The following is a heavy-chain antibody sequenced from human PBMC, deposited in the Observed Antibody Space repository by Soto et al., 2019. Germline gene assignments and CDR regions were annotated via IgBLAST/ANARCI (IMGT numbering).Heavy chain of an antibody. CDR1: GGSISSGGYY. V-gene: IGHV4-31*03. Sequence: PSETLSLTCTVSGGSISSGGYYWSWIRQHPGKGLEWIGFIYYSGSTYYNPPLKSRVTISVDTSKNQFSLKLSSVTAADTAVYYCAREVRGVINPGLWFDPWGQGTLVTVSS. CDR2: IYYSGST. CDR3: AREVRGVINPGLWFDP. J-gene: IGHJ5*02. D-gene: IGHD3-10*01.